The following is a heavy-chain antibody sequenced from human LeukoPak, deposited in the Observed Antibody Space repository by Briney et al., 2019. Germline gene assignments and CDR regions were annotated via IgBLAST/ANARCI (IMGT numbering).Heavy chain of an antibody. Sequence: ASVKVSCKVSGYTLTELSMHWVRQAPGKGLEWMGGFDPEDGETIYAQKFQGRVTMTEDTSTDAAYMELSSLRSEDTAVYYCARDRKAWWELLSYYYYGMDVWGQGTTVTVSS. D-gene: IGHD1-26*01. CDR2: FDPEDGET. CDR1: GYTLTELS. CDR3: ARDRKAWWELLSYYYYGMDV. V-gene: IGHV1-24*01. J-gene: IGHJ6*02.